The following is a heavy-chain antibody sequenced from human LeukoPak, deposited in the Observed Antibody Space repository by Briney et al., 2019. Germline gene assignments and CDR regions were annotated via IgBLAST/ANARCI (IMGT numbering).Heavy chain of an antibody. CDR1: GFTFSSYA. CDR3: ATYGSGNYYYYGMDV. Sequence: GGSLRLSCAASGFTFSSYAMSWVRQAPGKGLEWVSAISGSGGSTYYADSVKGRFTISRDNSKDTLYLQMNSLRAEDTAVYYCATYGSGNYYYYGMDVWGQGTTVTVSS. J-gene: IGHJ6*02. D-gene: IGHD3-10*01. V-gene: IGHV3-23*01. CDR2: ISGSGGST.